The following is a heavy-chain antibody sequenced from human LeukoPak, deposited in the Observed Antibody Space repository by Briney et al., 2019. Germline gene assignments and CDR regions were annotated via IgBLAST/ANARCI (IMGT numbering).Heavy chain of an antibody. Sequence: PSETLSLTCTVSGGSVSSNYMSWVRQAPGKGLEWVSLIYSGGSTYYADSVKGRFPISRDNSKNTLYLQMNSLRAEDTAVYYCARQVLSYDILTGYHYYYYYMDVWGKGTTVTISS. V-gene: IGHV3-53*01. CDR3: ARQVLSYDILTGYHYYYYYMDV. CDR1: GGSVSSNY. D-gene: IGHD3-9*01. CDR2: IYSGGST. J-gene: IGHJ6*03.